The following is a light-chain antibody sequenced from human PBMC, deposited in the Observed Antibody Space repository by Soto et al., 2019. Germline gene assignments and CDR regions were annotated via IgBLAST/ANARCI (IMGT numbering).Light chain of an antibody. CDR3: QQSYNTPRT. CDR2: GAS. V-gene: IGKV1-39*01. CDR1: QSISSY. J-gene: IGKJ2*01. Sequence: DIQMTQSPSSLSASIGDRVTITCRASQSISSYLNWYQQKPGKAPNLLIYGASSLQSGVPSRFSGSGSGTDFTLTISSLQPEDFATYYCQQSYNTPRTFGQGTKLEIK.